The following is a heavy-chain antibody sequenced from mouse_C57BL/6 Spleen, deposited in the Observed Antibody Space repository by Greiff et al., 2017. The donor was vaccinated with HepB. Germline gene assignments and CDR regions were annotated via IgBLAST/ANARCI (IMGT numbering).Heavy chain of an antibody. D-gene: IGHD3-2*02. J-gene: IGHJ2*01. Sequence: EVKLEESGGGLVKPGGSLKLSCAASGFTFSDYGMHWVRQAPEKGLEWVAYISSGSSTIYYADTVKGRFTISRDNAKNTLFLQMTSLRSEDTAMYYCARRDSSGYFDYWGQGTTLTVSS. CDR3: ARRDSSGYFDY. CDR2: ISSGSSTI. V-gene: IGHV5-17*01. CDR1: GFTFSDYG.